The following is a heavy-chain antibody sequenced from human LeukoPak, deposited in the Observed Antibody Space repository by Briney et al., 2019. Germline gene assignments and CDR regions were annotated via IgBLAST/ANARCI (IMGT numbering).Heavy chain of an antibody. V-gene: IGHV6-1*01. J-gene: IGHJ4*02. CDR3: TTGGGSYLGFDY. D-gene: IGHD1-26*01. CDR2: TYYRSKWYN. Sequence: SQTLSLTCAISGDSVSSNSAAWNWIRQSPSRGLEWLGRTYYRSKWYNDYAVSVKSRININPDTSKNQFSLQLNSVTPEDTAVYYCTTGGGSYLGFDYWGQGALVTVSS. CDR1: GDSVSSNSAA.